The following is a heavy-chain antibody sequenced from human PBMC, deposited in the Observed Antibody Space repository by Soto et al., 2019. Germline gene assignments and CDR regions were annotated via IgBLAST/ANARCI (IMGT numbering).Heavy chain of an antibody. CDR2: ISYDGSDK. J-gene: IGHJ6*02. D-gene: IGHD4-4*01. CDR1: GFTFSTYG. V-gene: IGHV3-30*18. Sequence: QVHLVASGGGVVQPGRSLRLSCAASGFTFSTYGMHWVSKAPGKGLEWVALISYDGSDKYYAESVKGRFTISRNNSKNTLYLLMNSLRPEDTAVYYCAKDDTYYSGKNYYHFGMDVWGQGTTVTVSS. CDR3: AKDDTYYSGKNYYHFGMDV.